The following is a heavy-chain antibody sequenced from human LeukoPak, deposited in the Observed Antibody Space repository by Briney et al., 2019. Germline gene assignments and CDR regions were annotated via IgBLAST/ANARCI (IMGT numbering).Heavy chain of an antibody. D-gene: IGHD4-17*01. V-gene: IGHV4-34*01. CDR3: ARSSGYTYGDYGGRGSRFDP. J-gene: IGHJ5*02. Sequence: SETLSLTCAVYGGSFSGYYWSWIRQPPGKGLEWIGEINHSGSTNYNPSLKSRVTISVDTSKNQFSLKLSSVAAADTAVYYCARSSGYTYGDYGGRGSRFDPWGQGTLVTVSS. CDR2: INHSGST. CDR1: GGSFSGYY.